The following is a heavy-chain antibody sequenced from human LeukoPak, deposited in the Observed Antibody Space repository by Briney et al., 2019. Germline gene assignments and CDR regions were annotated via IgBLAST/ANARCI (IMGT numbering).Heavy chain of an antibody. V-gene: IGHV3-23*01. D-gene: IGHD6-19*01. CDR3: AKVHDSSGWYYFDF. CDR1: GFTFSIYA. CDR2: LSGSGGST. J-gene: IGHJ4*02. Sequence: PRGSLRLSCAASGFTFSIYALSWVRPAPGEGLGWVSALSGSGGSTYYADSVKGRVTITRDNSKTTLYLQMNSLRAEDTAVYYCAKVHDSSGWYYFDFWGQGTLVTVSS.